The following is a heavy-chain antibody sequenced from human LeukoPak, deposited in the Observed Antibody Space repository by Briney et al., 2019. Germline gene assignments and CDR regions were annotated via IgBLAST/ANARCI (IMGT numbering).Heavy chain of an antibody. V-gene: IGHV3-21*01. Sequence: GGSLRLSCAASGFTFSSYSMNWVRQAPGKGLEWVSSISSSSSYIYYADSVKGRFTISRDNAKNSLYLQMNSLRAEDTAVYYCANSVTFGGALRGDWGQGTLLTVSS. J-gene: IGHJ1*01. CDR3: ANSVTFGGALRGD. CDR2: ISSSSSYI. D-gene: IGHD3-16*01. CDR1: GFTFSSYS.